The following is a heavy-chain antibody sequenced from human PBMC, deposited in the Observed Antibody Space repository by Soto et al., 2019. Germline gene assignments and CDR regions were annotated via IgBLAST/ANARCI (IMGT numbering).Heavy chain of an antibody. J-gene: IGHJ4*02. CDR1: GFSLTTDGEG. CDR3: AHSRNLITEDAQVGDFDY. V-gene: IGHV2-5*02. Sequence: QISLKESGPTLVNPTETLKLTCTFSGFSLTTDGEGVGWVRQPPGEALEWLALIYWDDDERYSPSLKTRLTIKKDPSKSQVVLILTNMDPVDTATYYCAHSRNLITEDAQVGDFDYWGQGTLVTVSS. CDR2: IYWDDDE. D-gene: IGHD3-10*01.